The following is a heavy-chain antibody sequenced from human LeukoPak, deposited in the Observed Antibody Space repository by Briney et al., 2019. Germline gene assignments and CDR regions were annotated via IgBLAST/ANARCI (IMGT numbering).Heavy chain of an antibody. V-gene: IGHV5-51*01. CDR1: GYSFTSYW. D-gene: IGHD2-15*01. CDR2: IYPGDSDT. Sequence: GESLKISCKGSGYSFTSYWIGWVRQMPGKGLEWMGIIYPGDSDTRYSPSFQGQVTISADKSITTAYVQWSSLKASDTAVYYCARHWRYCSSDRCYPDYWGQGTLVTVSS. CDR3: ARHWRYCSSDRCYPDY. J-gene: IGHJ4*02.